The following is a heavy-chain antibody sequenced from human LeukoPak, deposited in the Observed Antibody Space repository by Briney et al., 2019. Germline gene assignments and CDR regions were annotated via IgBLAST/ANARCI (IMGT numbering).Heavy chain of an antibody. Sequence: PGGSLRLSCAASGFTFSNYNMNWVRQAPGKGLEWVSSISRSSSYIYYADSVKGRFTISRDNSKNTLYLQMNSLRAEDAAVYYCARVDYGDYGFDYWGQGTLVTVSS. J-gene: IGHJ4*02. CDR2: ISRSSSYI. V-gene: IGHV3-21*01. D-gene: IGHD4-17*01. CDR1: GFTFSNYN. CDR3: ARVDYGDYGFDY.